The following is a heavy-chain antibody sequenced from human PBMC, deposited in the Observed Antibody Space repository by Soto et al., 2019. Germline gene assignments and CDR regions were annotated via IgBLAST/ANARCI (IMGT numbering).Heavy chain of an antibody. D-gene: IGHD2-2*01. CDR3: AKGGGYCISTSCYLRGMDV. CDR1: GITFSSFA. CDR2: ISGSGGST. J-gene: IGHJ6*02. Sequence: GGSKRVSCTASGITFSSFARNWVRQNTGKGLEWVSAISGSGGSTYYADSVKGRFTISRDNSKNTLYLQMNSLRAEDTAVYYCAKGGGYCISTSCYLRGMDVWGQGTTVTVSS. V-gene: IGHV3-23*01.